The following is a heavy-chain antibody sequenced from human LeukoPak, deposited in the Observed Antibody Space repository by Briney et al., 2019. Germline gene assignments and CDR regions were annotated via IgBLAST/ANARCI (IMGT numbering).Heavy chain of an antibody. CDR3: ARDGLPVALDK. V-gene: IGHV3-48*03. D-gene: IGHD2-2*01. Sequence: GGSLRLSCAASGFTFSSFEMNWVRQAPGQGLEWLSHISTSGTTTYYANSVKGRFTISRDKVKNSLYLQMNSLRGDDTAVYYCARDGLPVALDKWGQGTLVTVSS. J-gene: IGHJ4*02. CDR1: GFTFSSFE. CDR2: ISTSGTTT.